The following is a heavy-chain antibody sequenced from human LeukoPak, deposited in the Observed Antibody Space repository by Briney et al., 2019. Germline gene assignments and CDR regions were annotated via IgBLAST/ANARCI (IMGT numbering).Heavy chain of an antibody. CDR1: GGSISSYY. CDR3: ARVSGGSYVNDY. D-gene: IGHD1-26*01. Sequence: SETLSLTCTVSGGSISSYYWSWIRQHPGKGLEWIGYIYYSGSTYYNPSLKSRVTISVDTSKNQFSLKLSSVTAADTAVYYCARVSGGSYVNDYWGQGTLVTVSS. V-gene: IGHV4-59*06. CDR2: IYYSGST. J-gene: IGHJ4*02.